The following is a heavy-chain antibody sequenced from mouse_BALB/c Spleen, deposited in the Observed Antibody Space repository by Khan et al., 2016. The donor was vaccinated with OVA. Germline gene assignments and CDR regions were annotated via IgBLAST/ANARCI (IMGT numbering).Heavy chain of an antibody. D-gene: IGHD2-4*01. CDR2: FSPGNVNT. J-gene: IGHJ4*01. CDR3: ASDDYFVGETMDY. Sequence: QVQLQQSGPELVKPGASVRISCKASGYTFTTYYIHWVWQRPGQGLEWIGWFSPGNVNTKYNERFKVKAQLTADKSSSKAYIHLISLTSEDAAVYFCASDDYFVGETMDYWSKGTSVTVSS. CDR1: GYTFTTYY. V-gene: IGHV1S56*01.